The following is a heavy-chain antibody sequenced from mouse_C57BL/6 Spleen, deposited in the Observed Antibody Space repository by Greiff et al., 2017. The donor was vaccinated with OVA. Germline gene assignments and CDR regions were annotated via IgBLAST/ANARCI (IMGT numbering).Heavy chain of an antibody. CDR1: GYAFSSSW. D-gene: IGHD2-3*01. V-gene: IGHV1-82*01. CDR2: IYPGDGDT. Sequence: QVQLQQSGPELVKPGASVKISCKASGYAFSSSWMNWVKQRPGKGLEWIGRIYPGDGDTNYNGKFKGKATLTADKSSSTAYMQLSSLTSEDSAVYFCARSRDGYYGGFAYWGQGTLVTVSA. J-gene: IGHJ3*01. CDR3: ARSRDGYYGGFAY.